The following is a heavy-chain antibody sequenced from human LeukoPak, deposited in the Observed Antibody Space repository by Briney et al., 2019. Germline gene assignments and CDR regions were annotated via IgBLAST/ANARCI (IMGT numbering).Heavy chain of an antibody. CDR3: ARDCSGGSCYSYYYYGMDV. CDR2: IIPIFGTA. J-gene: IGHJ6*02. Sequence: ASVKVSCKASGGTFSSYAISWVRQAPGQGLEWMGGIIPIFGTANYAQKFQGRVTITADESTSTAYMELSSLRSEGTAVYYCARDCSGGSCYSYYYYGMDVWGQGTAVTVSS. CDR1: GGTFSSYA. V-gene: IGHV1-69*01. D-gene: IGHD2-15*01.